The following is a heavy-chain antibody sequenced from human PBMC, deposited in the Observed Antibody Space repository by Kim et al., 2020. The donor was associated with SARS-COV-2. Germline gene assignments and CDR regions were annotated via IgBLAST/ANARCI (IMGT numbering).Heavy chain of an antibody. CDR3: AKEGGGYPAFDY. CDR2: ISGSGDYI. CDR1: GFTFSTYA. J-gene: IGHJ4*02. D-gene: IGHD1-26*01. Sequence: GGSLRLSCAASGFTFSTYALGWVRQAPGKGLEWVSTISGSGDYIRYADSVKGRVTISRDNSRNTMFLQMNSLRAEDTAVYYCAKEGGGYPAFDYWGQGTL. V-gene: IGHV3-23*01.